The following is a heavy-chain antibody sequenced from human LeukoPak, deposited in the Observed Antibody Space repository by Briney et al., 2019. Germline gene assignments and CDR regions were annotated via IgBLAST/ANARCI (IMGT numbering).Heavy chain of an antibody. CDR2: IKSDGSEK. CDR3: AGFRWGYGLDV. CDR1: GFTFSSYW. D-gene: IGHD3-16*01. V-gene: IGHV3-7*01. J-gene: IGHJ6*02. Sequence: GGSLRLSCAASGFTFSSYWMSRVRQAPGKGLEWVANIKSDGSEKNYVDSVKGRFTISRDNAKNSLYLQMNSLRAEDTAVFYCAGFRWGYGLDVWGQGTTVTVSS.